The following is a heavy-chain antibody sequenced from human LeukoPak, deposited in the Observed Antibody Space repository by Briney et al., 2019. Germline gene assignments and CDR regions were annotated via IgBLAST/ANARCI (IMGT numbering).Heavy chain of an antibody. CDR3: ASCQGCLAGSRLNWFDP. Sequence: GASVKVSCKASGGTFSSYAISWVRQAPGQGLEWMGGIIPIFGTANYAQKFQGRVTITTDESTSTAYMELSSLRSEDTAVYYCASCQGCLAGSRLNWFDPWGQGTLVTVSS. D-gene: IGHD2-15*01. CDR2: IIPIFGTA. V-gene: IGHV1-69*05. J-gene: IGHJ5*02. CDR1: GGTFSSYA.